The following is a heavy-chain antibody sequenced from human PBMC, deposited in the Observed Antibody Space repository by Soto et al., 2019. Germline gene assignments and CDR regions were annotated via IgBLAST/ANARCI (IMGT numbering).Heavy chain of an antibody. D-gene: IGHD5-12*01. CDR3: ASDPAPYSGLGGGMDV. Sequence: QVQLVQSGAEVKKPGASVKVSCKAFGYTFTNYGISWVRQAPGQGLESMGWVTTYKGYTNYAQKFQGRVTMTTDTSTSTAYVELRSLRSDDTAVYYCASDPAPYSGLGGGMDVWGHGTTVTVSS. J-gene: IGHJ6*02. CDR1: GYTFTNYG. V-gene: IGHV1-18*01. CDR2: VTTYKGYT.